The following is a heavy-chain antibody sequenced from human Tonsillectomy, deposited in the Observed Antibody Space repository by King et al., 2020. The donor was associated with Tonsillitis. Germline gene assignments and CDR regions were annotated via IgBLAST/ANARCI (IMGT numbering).Heavy chain of an antibody. V-gene: IGHV4-39*01. Sequence: QLQESGPGLVKPSETLSLTCTVSGGSISSSSYYWGWIRQPPGKGLEWIGSIYYSGSTYYNPSLKSRVTISVDTSKNQFSLKLSSVTAADTAVYYCASELQYSSGWGRFRGAFDIWGQGTMVTVSS. CDR1: GGSISSSSYY. D-gene: IGHD6-19*01. CDR2: IYYSGST. J-gene: IGHJ3*02. CDR3: ASELQYSSGWGRFRGAFDI.